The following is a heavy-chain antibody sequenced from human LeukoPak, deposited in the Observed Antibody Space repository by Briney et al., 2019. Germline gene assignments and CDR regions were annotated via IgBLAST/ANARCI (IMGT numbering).Heavy chain of an antibody. J-gene: IGHJ4*02. V-gene: IGHV3-49*04. CDR2: IRSKAYGGTT. Sequence: PGRSLRLSCTASGFTFGDYAMSWVRQAPGKGLEGVGFIRSKAYGGTTEYAASVKGRFTISRDDSKSIAYLQMDSLKTEDTAVYYCTRSPEYYDFWSGSDYWGQGTLVTVSS. D-gene: IGHD3-3*01. CDR1: GFTFGDYA. CDR3: TRSPEYYDFWSGSDY.